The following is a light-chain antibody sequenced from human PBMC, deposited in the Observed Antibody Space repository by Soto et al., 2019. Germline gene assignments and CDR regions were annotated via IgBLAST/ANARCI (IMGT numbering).Light chain of an antibody. CDR2: GAS. J-gene: IGKJ4*01. Sequence: EIMMTHSPAILSVCPWEIATLSCRASQSVSINLAWYQQKPDQVPRLLIYGASSRATGIPARFSGSGSGTDFTLTISSLQSEDFAVYYCQQYHNWPLTFGGGTKVDIK. V-gene: IGKV3-15*01. CDR3: QQYHNWPLT. CDR1: QSVSIN.